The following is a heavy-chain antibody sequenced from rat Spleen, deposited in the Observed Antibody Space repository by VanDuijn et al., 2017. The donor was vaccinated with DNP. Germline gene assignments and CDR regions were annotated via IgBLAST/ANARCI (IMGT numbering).Heavy chain of an antibody. V-gene: IGHV5-25*01. J-gene: IGHJ1*01. CDR1: GFTFSNYY. CDR3: ARHGDPYWYFDF. Sequence: EVQLVESGGGLVQPGKSLKLSCTASGFTFSNYYMAWVRQAPTKGLEWVASISTGGGNTYYRDSVKGRFTISRDNAQSTLYLQMNSLRSEDTATYYCARHGDPYWYFDFWGPGTMVTVSS. CDR2: ISTGGGNT.